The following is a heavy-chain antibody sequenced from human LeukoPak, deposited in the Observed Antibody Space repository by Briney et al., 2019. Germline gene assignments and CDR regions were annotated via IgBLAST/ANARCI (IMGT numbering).Heavy chain of an antibody. D-gene: IGHD1-26*01. CDR2: INAYNGNT. Sequence: GASVTVSCKGSGYTFTIYGISWVRQAPGPGLERMGWINAYNGNTNYAQKLQGRVTMTTDTSTSTAYMELRSLRSDDTAVYYCARVGATKRAGAFDIWGQGAMVTVSS. CDR3: ARVGATKRAGAFDI. V-gene: IGHV1-18*01. CDR1: GYTFTIYG. J-gene: IGHJ3*02.